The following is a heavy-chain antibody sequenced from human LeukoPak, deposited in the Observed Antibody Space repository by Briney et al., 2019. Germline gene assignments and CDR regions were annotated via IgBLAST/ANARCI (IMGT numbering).Heavy chain of an antibody. Sequence: PGGSLRLSCAASDFTFSTYAMSWVRQAPGKGLEWVSSISSSSSYIYYADSVKGRFTISRDNAKNSLYLQMNSLRAEDTAVYYCARGDSSGWWPYYYYYMDVWGKGTTVTVSS. D-gene: IGHD6-19*01. CDR1: DFTFSTYA. CDR3: ARGDSSGWWPYYYYYMDV. V-gene: IGHV3-21*01. CDR2: ISSSSSYI. J-gene: IGHJ6*03.